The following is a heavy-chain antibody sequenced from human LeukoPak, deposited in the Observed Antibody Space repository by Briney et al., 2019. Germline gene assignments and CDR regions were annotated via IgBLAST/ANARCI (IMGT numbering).Heavy chain of an antibody. Sequence: GGSLRLSRAASGFTFSSYWMSWVRQAPGKGLEWVANIKQDGSEKYYVDSVKGRFTISRDNAKNSLYLQMNSLRAEDTAVYYCARELSKSGYSVFDYWGQGTLVTVSS. V-gene: IGHV3-7*01. CDR3: ARELSKSGYSVFDY. D-gene: IGHD3-3*01. CDR2: IKQDGSEK. CDR1: GFTFSSYW. J-gene: IGHJ4*02.